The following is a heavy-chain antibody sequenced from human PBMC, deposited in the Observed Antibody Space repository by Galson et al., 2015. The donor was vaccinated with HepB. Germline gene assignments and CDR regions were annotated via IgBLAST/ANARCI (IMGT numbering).Heavy chain of an antibody. Sequence: SVKVSCKASGGTFSSYAISWVRQAPGQGLEWMGGIIPIFGTANYAQKFQGRVTITADESTSTAYMELSSLRSEDTAVYYCARGHLKQGGTDVWGKGTTVTVSS. D-gene: IGHD3-16*01. CDR1: GGTFSSYA. J-gene: IGHJ6*04. CDR3: ARGHLKQGGTDV. CDR2: IIPIFGTA. V-gene: IGHV1-69*13.